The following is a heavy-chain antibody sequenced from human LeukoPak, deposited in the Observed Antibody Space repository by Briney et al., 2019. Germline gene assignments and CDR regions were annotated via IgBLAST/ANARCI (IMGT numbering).Heavy chain of an antibody. CDR1: GYTFINYG. D-gene: IGHD3-10*01. CDR3: ARSYGPTVDY. CDR2: ISAYNGNT. J-gene: IGHJ4*02. Sequence: ASVKVSCKASGYTFINYGITWVRQAPGQGLEWMGWISAYNGNTNYAQKFQGRVTMTRDTSISTAYMELSRLRSDDTAVYYCARSYGPTVDYWGQGTLVTVSS. V-gene: IGHV1-18*01.